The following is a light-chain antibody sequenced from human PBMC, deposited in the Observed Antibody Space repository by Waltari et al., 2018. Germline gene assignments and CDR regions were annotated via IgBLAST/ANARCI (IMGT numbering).Light chain of an antibody. V-gene: IGKV3-15*01. Sequence: ELVMTQSPATLSVSPGERATLSCRASQSVSSNLAWYQQKPGQAPRLLIYGASTRATGIPAMFSGSGSGTEFTLTISSMQSEDFAVYYCQQYNNWPPWTFGQGTKVEIK. J-gene: IGKJ1*01. CDR2: GAS. CDR3: QQYNNWPPWT. CDR1: QSVSSN.